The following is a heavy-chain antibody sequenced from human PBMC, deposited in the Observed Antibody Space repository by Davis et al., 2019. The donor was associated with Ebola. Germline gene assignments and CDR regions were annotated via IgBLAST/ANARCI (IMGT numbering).Heavy chain of an antibody. Sequence: AASVKVSCKASGYTFTSYAMHWVRQAPGQRLEWMGWINAGNGNTKYSQKFQGRVTITRDTSASTAYMELSSLRSEDTAVYYCARSTVVTPFDYWGQGTLVTVSS. CDR1: GYTFTSYA. CDR3: ARSTVVTPFDY. D-gene: IGHD4-23*01. V-gene: IGHV1-3*01. CDR2: INAGNGNT. J-gene: IGHJ4*02.